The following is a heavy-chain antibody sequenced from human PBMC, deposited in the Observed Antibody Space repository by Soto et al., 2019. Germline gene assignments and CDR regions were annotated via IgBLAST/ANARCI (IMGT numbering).Heavy chain of an antibody. J-gene: IGHJ6*04. V-gene: IGHV3-30-3*01. CDR2: ISYDGSNK. Sequence: SLRLSCAASGFTFSSYAMHWVRQAPGKGLEWVAVISYDGSNKYYADSVKGRFTISRDNSKNTLYLQMNSLRAEDTAVYYCARDVELAQWDYYYGTDVWGKGTTVTVSS. CDR3: ARDVELAQWDYYYGTDV. CDR1: GFTFSSYA. D-gene: IGHD1-1*01.